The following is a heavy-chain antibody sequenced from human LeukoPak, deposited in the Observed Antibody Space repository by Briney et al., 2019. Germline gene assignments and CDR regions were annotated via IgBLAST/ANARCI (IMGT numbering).Heavy chain of an antibody. CDR3: ARVVPGGPSYVDAFDI. D-gene: IGHD3-16*01. CDR2: IKGDDSEK. CDR1: GFTFGNAS. V-gene: IGHV3-7*01. Sequence: GGSLRLSCAASGFTFGNASMSWVRQAPGKGLEWVANIKGDDSEKNYVETVKGRFTISRDNANNSLFLQMNSLRAEDTAVYYCARVVPGGPSYVDAFDIWGQGTMVTVSS. J-gene: IGHJ3*02.